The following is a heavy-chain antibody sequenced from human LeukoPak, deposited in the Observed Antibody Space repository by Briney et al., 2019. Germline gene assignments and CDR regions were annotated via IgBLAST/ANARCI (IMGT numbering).Heavy chain of an antibody. CDR1: GGTFSSYA. CDR2: IIPIFGTA. Sequence: SVKVSCKASGGTFSSYAISWVRQAPEQGLEWMGGIIPIFGTANYAQKFQGRVTITADESTSTAYMELSSLRSEDTAVYYCAIVCPSCPLDAFDIWGQGTMVTVSS. V-gene: IGHV1-69*13. CDR3: AIVCPSCPLDAFDI. J-gene: IGHJ3*02. D-gene: IGHD2-2*01.